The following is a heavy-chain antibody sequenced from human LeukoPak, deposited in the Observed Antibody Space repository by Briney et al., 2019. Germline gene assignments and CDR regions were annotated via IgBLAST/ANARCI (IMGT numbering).Heavy chain of an antibody. D-gene: IGHD6-19*01. J-gene: IGHJ4*02. CDR2: ISGSGGST. CDR3: AKITLAVAGTDFDY. V-gene: IGHV3-23*01. CDR1: GVTLSNYA. Sequence: GGSLRLSCVASGVTLSNYAMSWVRQAPGKGLEWVSAISGSGGSTYYADSVKGRFTISRDNSKNTLYLQMNSLRAEDTAVYYCAKITLAVAGTDFDYWGQGTLVTVSS.